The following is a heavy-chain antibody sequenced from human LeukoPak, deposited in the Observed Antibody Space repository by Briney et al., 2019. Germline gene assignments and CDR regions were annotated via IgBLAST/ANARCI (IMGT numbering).Heavy chain of an antibody. CDR2: IIPIFGTA. CDR3: ARGLGIAAGEDYYYYYYMDV. J-gene: IGHJ6*03. Sequence: SVKVSCKASGGTFSSYAISWVRQAPGQGLEWMGGIIPIFGTANYAQKFQGRVTITTDESTSTAYMELSSLRSEDTAVYYCARGLGIAAGEDYYYYYYMDVWGKGTTVTVSS. V-gene: IGHV1-69*05. D-gene: IGHD6-13*01. CDR1: GGTFSSYA.